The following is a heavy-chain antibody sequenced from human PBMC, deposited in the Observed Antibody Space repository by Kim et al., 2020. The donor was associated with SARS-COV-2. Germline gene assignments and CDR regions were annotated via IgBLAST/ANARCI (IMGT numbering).Heavy chain of an antibody. CDR3: AKDIGSVPGYFYGMDV. Sequence: GGSLRLSCVASGFTFDDYAIHWVRQGPGKGLEWVSSISWDSTRMDYADSVKGRFTISRDNAKNSLYLQMNSLKSEDTALYYCAKDIGSVPGYFYGMDVWGQGTSVTVS. CDR1: GFTFDDYA. D-gene: IGHD6-19*01. J-gene: IGHJ6*02. CDR2: ISWDSTRM. V-gene: IGHV3-9*01.